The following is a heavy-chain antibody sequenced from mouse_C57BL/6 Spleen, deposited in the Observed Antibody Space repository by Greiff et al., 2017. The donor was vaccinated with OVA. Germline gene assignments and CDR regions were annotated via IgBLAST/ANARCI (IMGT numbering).Heavy chain of an antibody. CDR1: GFSLSTFGMG. D-gene: IGHD1-1*01. J-gene: IGHJ1*03. CDR3: ARIWRDGWYFDV. Sequence: ESGPGILQPSQTLSLTCSFSGFSLSTFGMGLGWIRQPSGKGLEWLAHIWWDDDKYYNPALKSRLIISKDTSKNQVFLKIANVDTADTATYYCARIWRDGWYFDVWGTGTTVTVSS. V-gene: IGHV8-8*01. CDR2: IWWDDDK.